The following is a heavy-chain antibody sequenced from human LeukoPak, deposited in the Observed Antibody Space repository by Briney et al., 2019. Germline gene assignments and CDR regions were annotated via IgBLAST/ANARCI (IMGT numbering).Heavy chain of an antibody. Sequence: GGSLRLSCAASGFTFSSYAMSWVRQAPGKGLEWVSAISGSGGSTYYADSVKGRFTISRDNSKNSLYLQMNSLRAEDTAVYYCASTMVRGVIVYWGQGTLVTVSS. CDR1: GFTFSSYA. CDR3: ASTMVRGVIVY. V-gene: IGHV3-23*01. J-gene: IGHJ4*02. D-gene: IGHD3-10*01. CDR2: ISGSGGST.